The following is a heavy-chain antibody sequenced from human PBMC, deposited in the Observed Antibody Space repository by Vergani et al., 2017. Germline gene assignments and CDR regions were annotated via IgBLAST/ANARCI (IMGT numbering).Heavy chain of an antibody. Sequence: QVQLVESGGGVVQPGRSLRLSCAASGFTFSSYGMHWVRQAPGKGLEWVAVISYDGSNKYYADSVKGRFTISRDNSKNTLYLQMNSLRAEDTAVYYCARADYDFWSGYPLSWYFDLWGRGTLVTVSS. D-gene: IGHD3-3*01. CDR3: ARADYDFWSGYPLSWYFDL. J-gene: IGHJ2*01. CDR1: GFTFSSYG. V-gene: IGHV3-30*03. CDR2: ISYDGSNK.